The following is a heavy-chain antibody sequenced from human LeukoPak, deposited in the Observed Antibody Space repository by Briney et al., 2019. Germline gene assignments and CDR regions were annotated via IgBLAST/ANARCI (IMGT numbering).Heavy chain of an antibody. Sequence: GVLRLSCAASGFTFSSYGMHWVRQAPGKGLEWVAVIWYDGSNKYYADSVRRRFTISRDNSKNTLYLQMNSLRDEDTAVYYCAREEQQLVPGGLDYWGQGTLVTVSS. D-gene: IGHD6-13*01. J-gene: IGHJ4*02. CDR3: AREEQQLVPGGLDY. CDR2: IWYDGSNK. CDR1: GFTFSSYG. V-gene: IGHV3-33*01.